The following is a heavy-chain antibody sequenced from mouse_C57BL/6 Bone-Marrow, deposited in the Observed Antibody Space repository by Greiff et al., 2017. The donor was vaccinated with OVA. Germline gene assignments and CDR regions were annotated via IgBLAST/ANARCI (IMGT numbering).Heavy chain of an antibody. CDR3: ANHYYSNPWFAY. CDR2: IWRGGST. J-gene: IGHJ3*01. CDR1: CFSLTSYG. D-gene: IGHD2-5*01. Sequence: VQVVESGPGLVQPSQSLSITCTVSCFSLTSYGVHWVRQSPGKGLEWLGVIWRGGSTDYNAAFMSRLSITKDNSKSQVFFKMNSLQADDTAIYYCANHYYSNPWFAYWGQGTLVTVSA. V-gene: IGHV2-5*01.